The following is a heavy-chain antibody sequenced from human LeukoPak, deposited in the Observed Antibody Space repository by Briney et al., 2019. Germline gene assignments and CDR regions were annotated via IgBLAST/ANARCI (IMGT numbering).Heavy chain of an antibody. CDR3: ARDKSGVWFGERYYYMDV. Sequence: SETLSLTCTVSGGSISSSSYYWGWIRQPPGKGLEWIGSIYYSGSTYYNPSLKSRVTISVDTSENQFSLKLSSVTAADTAVYYCARDKSGVWFGERYYYMDVWGKGTTVTVSS. CDR2: IYYSGST. CDR1: GGSISSSSYY. J-gene: IGHJ6*03. V-gene: IGHV4-39*07. D-gene: IGHD3-10*01.